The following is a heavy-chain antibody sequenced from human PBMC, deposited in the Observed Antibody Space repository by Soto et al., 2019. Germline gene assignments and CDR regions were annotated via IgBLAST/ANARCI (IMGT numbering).Heavy chain of an antibody. CDR1: GGSISSSSYY. CDR3: ARPIYGDLASFDY. D-gene: IGHD4-17*01. V-gene: IGHV4-39*01. J-gene: IGHJ4*02. CDR2: IYYSGST. Sequence: SETLSLTCTVSGGSISSSSYYWGWIRQPPGKGLEWIGSIYYSGSTYYNPSLKSRVTISVDKSKNQFSLKLSSVTAADTAVYYCARPIYGDLASFDYWGQGTLVTVSS.